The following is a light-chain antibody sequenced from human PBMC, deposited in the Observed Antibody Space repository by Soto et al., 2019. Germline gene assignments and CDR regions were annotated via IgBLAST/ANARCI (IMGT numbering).Light chain of an antibody. CDR2: AAS. CDR3: QQYYSYPPT. V-gene: IGKV1-8*01. Sequence: AIRMTQSPSSLSASTGDRVTITCRASLGISSYLAWYQQKPGKAPKLLIYAASTLQSGVPSRFSGSGSGTDFTLTISCLQSEDFATYYCQQYYSYPPTFGPGTKVDIK. CDR1: LGISSY. J-gene: IGKJ3*01.